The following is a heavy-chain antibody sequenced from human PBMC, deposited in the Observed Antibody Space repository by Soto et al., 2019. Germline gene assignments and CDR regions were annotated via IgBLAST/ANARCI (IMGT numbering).Heavy chain of an antibody. Sequence: QMQLVQSGPEVKKPGTSVTVSCKASGFTFTSSAVQWVRQARVQRLEWIGWIVVGSGNTNYAQKFQERVTITRDMSTSTAYMELSSLRSEDTAVYYCAATGNYDFWSGYYRLDYWGQGTLVTVSS. CDR2: IVVGSGNT. D-gene: IGHD3-3*01. J-gene: IGHJ4*02. CDR3: AATGNYDFWSGYYRLDY. V-gene: IGHV1-58*01. CDR1: GFTFTSSA.